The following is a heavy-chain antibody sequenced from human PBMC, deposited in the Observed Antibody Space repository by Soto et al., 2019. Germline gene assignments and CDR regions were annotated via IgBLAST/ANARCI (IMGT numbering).Heavy chain of an antibody. D-gene: IGHD2-2*01. V-gene: IGHV4-31*03. J-gene: IGHJ4*02. CDR2: FYYSGST. CDR1: GGSISSGGYY. Sequence: PSETLSLTCTVSGGSISSGGYYWSWIRQHPGKGLEWIGYFYYSGSTYYNPSLKSRVTISVDTSKNQFSLKLSSVTAADTAVYYCARVQPEGIVVVPAAMALFDYWGQGTLVTVSS. CDR3: ARVQPEGIVVVPAAMALFDY.